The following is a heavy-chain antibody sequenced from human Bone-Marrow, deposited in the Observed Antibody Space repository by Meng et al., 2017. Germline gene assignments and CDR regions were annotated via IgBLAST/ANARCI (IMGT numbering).Heavy chain of an antibody. Sequence: GGSLRLSCAASGFTFSSYAMHWVRQAPGKGLEWVAVISYDGSNKYYADSVKGRFAISRDNSKNTLYLQMNSLRAEDTAVYYCAKDSSKWFGILMNFFEHWGQGILVTVSS. CDR1: GFTFSSYA. V-gene: IGHV3-30*01. CDR2: ISYDGSNK. D-gene: IGHD3-10*01. CDR3: AKDSSKWFGILMNFFEH. J-gene: IGHJ4*02.